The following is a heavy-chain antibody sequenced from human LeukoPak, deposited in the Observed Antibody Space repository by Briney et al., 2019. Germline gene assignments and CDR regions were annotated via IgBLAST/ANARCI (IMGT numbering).Heavy chain of an antibody. CDR1: GRSISSYY. CDR2: ISYSGST. Sequence: PTETLSLACSVSGRSISSYYWAWIRQPPGKGLGWIGYISYSGSTNYNPSIESRLTISLDTSKSQFSLNLNSVTAADTALYYCARDYGGGWYQFDYWGQGTLVTVSS. V-gene: IGHV4-59*12. CDR3: ARDYGGGWYQFDY. D-gene: IGHD6-13*01. J-gene: IGHJ4*02.